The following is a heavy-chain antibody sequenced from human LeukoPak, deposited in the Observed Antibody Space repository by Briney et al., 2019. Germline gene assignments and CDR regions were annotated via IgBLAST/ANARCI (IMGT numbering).Heavy chain of an antibody. CDR2: IHHSGSK. V-gene: IGHV4-4*02. D-gene: IGHD6-13*01. J-gene: IGHJ4*02. CDR1: GGSISSSNW. CDR3: ACKTTAAAGTFDY. Sequence: SETLSLTRAVSGGSISSSNWWSWVRPPPGKGLEWIGEIHHSGSKNYSPSLNSRVTISVDKSKSQFSLKLTSVTVADTALYYCACKTTAAAGTFDYWGQGTLVTVSS.